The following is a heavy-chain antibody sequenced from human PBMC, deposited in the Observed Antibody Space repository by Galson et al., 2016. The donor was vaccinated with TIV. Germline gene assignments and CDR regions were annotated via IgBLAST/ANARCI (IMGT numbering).Heavy chain of an antibody. D-gene: IGHD3-10*01. V-gene: IGHV4-28*01. CDR1: GYSIIENNW. CDR2: IYHNGGT. Sequence: LSLTCAVSGYSIIENNWWGWIRQSPGKGLQWIGYIYHNGGTYYNSSIKSRLTMSVDTSKNQFSLQLTSVTTIDTAVYYCVRKATSGAYVFDIWGQGTMVTVSS. J-gene: IGHJ3*02. CDR3: VRKATSGAYVFDI.